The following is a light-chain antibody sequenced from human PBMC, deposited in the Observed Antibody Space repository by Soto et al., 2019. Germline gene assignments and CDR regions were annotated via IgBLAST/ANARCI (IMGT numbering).Light chain of an antibody. CDR1: SSDIGSNT. CDR3: AAWDDRLKGVV. V-gene: IGLV1-44*01. J-gene: IGLJ2*01. CDR2: NNN. Sequence: QSMLTQPPSASGTPGQRVTISCSGGSSDIGSNTVNWYQQLPGTAPKLLIYNNNQRPSGVPDRFSGSKSGTSASLAISGLQSEDEADYYCAAWDDRLKGVVFGGGTKLTVL.